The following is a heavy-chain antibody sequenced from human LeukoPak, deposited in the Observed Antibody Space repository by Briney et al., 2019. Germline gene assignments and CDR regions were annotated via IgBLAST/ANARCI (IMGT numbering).Heavy chain of an antibody. CDR3: ATDSSSWHSIDY. V-gene: IGHV4-59*02. CDR2: IHYSGST. Sequence: PSEALSLTCNVSGDSVSSYYWNWIRQPPGKGLEWIAYIHYSGSTNYNPSLRSRVTISVDTSKNQFSLKLSSVTAADTAVYYCATDSSSWHSIDYWGQGTLVTVSS. D-gene: IGHD6-13*01. J-gene: IGHJ4*02. CDR1: GDSVSSYY.